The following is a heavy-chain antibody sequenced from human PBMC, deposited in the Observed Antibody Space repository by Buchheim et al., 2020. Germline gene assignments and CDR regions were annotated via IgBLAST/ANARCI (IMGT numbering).Heavy chain of an antibody. CDR2: ISYDGSNK. CDR1: GFTFSSYG. Sequence: QVQLVESGGGVVQPGRSLRLSCAASGFTFSSYGMHWVRQAPGKGLEWVAVISYDGSNKYYADSVKGQFTISRDNSKNTLYLQMNSLRAEDTAVYYCAKSYYDFWSGYYAIDYWGQGTL. CDR3: AKSYYDFWSGYYAIDY. D-gene: IGHD3-3*01. J-gene: IGHJ4*02. V-gene: IGHV3-30*18.